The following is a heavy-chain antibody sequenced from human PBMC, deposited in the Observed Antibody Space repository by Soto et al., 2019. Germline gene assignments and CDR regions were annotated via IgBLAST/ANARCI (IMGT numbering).Heavy chain of an antibody. CDR3: ARGVSVVVPAAQDDY. V-gene: IGHV3-48*03. CDR1: GFTFSSYE. D-gene: IGHD2-2*01. CDR2: ISSSGSTI. J-gene: IGHJ4*02. Sequence: GGSLRLSCAASGFTFSSYEMNWVRQAPGKGLEWVSYISSSGSTIYYADSVKGRFTISRDNVKNSLYLQMNSLRAEDTAVYYCARGVSVVVPAAQDDYWGQGTLVTVSS.